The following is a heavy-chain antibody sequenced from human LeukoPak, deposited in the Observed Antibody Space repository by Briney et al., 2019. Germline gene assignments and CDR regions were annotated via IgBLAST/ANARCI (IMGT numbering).Heavy chain of an antibody. CDR2: INSDGSST. CDR1: GFTFSSYW. D-gene: IGHD5-18*01. Sequence: TGGSLRLSCAASGFTFSSYWMHWVRQAPGKGLVWVSRINSDGSSTSYADSVKGRFTISRDNAKNTLYLQMNSLRAEDTAVYYCARGGYGYGLGPDYWGQGTLVTVSS. V-gene: IGHV3-74*01. J-gene: IGHJ4*02. CDR3: ARGGYGYGLGPDY.